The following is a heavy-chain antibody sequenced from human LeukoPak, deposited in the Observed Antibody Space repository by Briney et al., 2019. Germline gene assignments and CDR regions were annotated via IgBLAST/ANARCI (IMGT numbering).Heavy chain of an antibody. Sequence: PSETLSLTCAVYGGSFSGYCWSWIRQPPGKGLEWIGEINHSGSTNYNPSLKSRVTISVDTSKNQLSLKLSSVTAADTAVYYCAGVSRIFRRSAFDIWGQGTMVTVSS. D-gene: IGHD3-3*02. CDR1: GGSFSGYC. CDR2: INHSGST. CDR3: AGVSRIFRRSAFDI. J-gene: IGHJ3*02. V-gene: IGHV4-34*01.